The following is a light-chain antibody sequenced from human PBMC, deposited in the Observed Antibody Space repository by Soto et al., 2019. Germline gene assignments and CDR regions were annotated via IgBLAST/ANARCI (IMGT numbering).Light chain of an antibody. CDR2: GAS. CDR1: QSVSSSY. V-gene: IGKV3-20*01. CDR3: QPYEA. Sequence: EIVLTQSPGTLSLSPGERATLSCRASQSVSSSYLAWYQQKPGQAPRLLIYGASSRATGIPDRFSGSGSGTDFTLTISGLEPEDFAVYYCQPYEAFGQVTKVEIK. J-gene: IGKJ1*01.